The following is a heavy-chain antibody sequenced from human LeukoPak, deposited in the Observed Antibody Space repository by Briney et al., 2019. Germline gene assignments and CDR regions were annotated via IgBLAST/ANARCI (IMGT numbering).Heavy chain of an antibody. J-gene: IGHJ4*02. CDR3: ARPYCSGGSCYSSLDY. V-gene: IGHV5-51*01. CDR2: IYPGDSDT. CDR1: GYSFTSYW. Sequence: GESLKISCKGSGYSFTSYWIGWVRQMPGKGLEWMGIIYPGDSDTRYSPSFQGQVTISADKSIGTTYLQWSSLKASDTAMYYCARPYCSGGSCYSSLDYWGQGALVTVSS. D-gene: IGHD2-15*01.